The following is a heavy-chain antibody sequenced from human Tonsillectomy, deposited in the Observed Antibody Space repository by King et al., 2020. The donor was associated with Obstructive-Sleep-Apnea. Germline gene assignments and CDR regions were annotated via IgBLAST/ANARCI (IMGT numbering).Heavy chain of an antibody. D-gene: IGHD5/OR15-5a*01. CDR2: IGRGARTT. V-gene: IGHV3-48*04. CDR3: ARDLYEVAFDI. CDR1: GFTFSSYT. Sequence: VQLVESGGGLVQPGGSLRRSCAASGFTFSSYTMNWVRQAPGKGLEWVSYIGRGARTTYYSDSGKGRFTISRDNAKTSLYLQMNSLRAEDTAVYYCARDLYEVAFDIWGQGTMVTVSS. J-gene: IGHJ3*02.